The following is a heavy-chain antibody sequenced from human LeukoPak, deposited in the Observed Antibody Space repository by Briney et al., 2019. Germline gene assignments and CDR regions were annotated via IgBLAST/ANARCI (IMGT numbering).Heavy chain of an antibody. CDR1: GFTFSSYA. Sequence: PGGSLRLSCAASGFTFSSYAMSWVRQAPGKGLEWVSAISGSGGSTYYADSVKGRFTISRDNSKNTLYLQMNSLRAEDTAVYYCAHRPDSRDAFDIWGQGTMVTVSS. CDR2: ISGSGGST. V-gene: IGHV3-23*01. CDR3: AHRPDSRDAFDI. J-gene: IGHJ3*02. D-gene: IGHD1-14*01.